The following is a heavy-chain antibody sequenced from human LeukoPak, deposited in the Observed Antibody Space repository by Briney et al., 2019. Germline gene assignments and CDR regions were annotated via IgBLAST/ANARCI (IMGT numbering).Heavy chain of an antibody. Sequence: GGSLRLSCAASGLIFRSYAMSWVRQAPGKGLEWVSAISGSGGSTYYADPVKGRFTISRDNSKNTLYLQMSSLRAEDTAVYYCAKTPYLYCSGGTCYADYWGQGTLVTVSS. CDR3: AKTPYLYCSGGTCYADY. CDR2: ISGSGGST. CDR1: GLIFRSYA. D-gene: IGHD2-15*01. J-gene: IGHJ4*02. V-gene: IGHV3-23*01.